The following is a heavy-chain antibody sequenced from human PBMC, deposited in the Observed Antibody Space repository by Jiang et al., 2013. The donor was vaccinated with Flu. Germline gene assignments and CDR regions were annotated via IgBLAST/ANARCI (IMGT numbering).Heavy chain of an antibody. CDR2: ISKDSAYI. J-gene: IGHJ6*02. CDR3: AREKPSKTYVHYYGMDV. V-gene: IGHV3-21*01. Sequence: GGSLRLSCAASRFIFSGNTMNWVRHVPGKGLEWVASISKDSAYIYYTNSVRGRFTIYRDNARNSVYLQMNFLSVEDSAVYYCAREKPSKTYVHYYGMDVWGLGTTVTV. CDR1: RFIFSGNT. D-gene: IGHD4-11*01.